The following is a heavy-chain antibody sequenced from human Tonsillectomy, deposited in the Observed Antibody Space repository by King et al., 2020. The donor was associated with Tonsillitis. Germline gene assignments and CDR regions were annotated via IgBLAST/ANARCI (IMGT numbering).Heavy chain of an antibody. V-gene: IGHV4-39*01. CDR3: AGHNLVLVPGTPLTQFDS. Sequence: QLQESGPGLVKPSETLSLTCTVSGGSISSTSYYWGWIRQPPGKGLEWLGGIYYSGSTYYNPSLKSRVTISVDTSKNQFSLKLSSVTAADTAVYYCAGHNLVLVPGTPLTQFDSWGQGTLVTVSS. D-gene: IGHD6-19*01. J-gene: IGHJ4*02. CDR1: GGSISSTSYY. CDR2: IYYSGST.